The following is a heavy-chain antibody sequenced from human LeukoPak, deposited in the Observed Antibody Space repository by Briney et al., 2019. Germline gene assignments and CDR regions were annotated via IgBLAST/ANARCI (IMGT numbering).Heavy chain of an antibody. Sequence: GALRLSCAASGFTFSSYSMNWVRQAPGKGLEWVSSISSSSSYIYYADSVKGRFTISRDNAKNSLYLQMNSLRAEDTAVYYCARERNYDKYYYYMDVWGKGTTVTVSS. D-gene: IGHD3-22*01. V-gene: IGHV3-21*01. J-gene: IGHJ6*03. CDR3: ARERNYDKYYYYMDV. CDR1: GFTFSSYS. CDR2: ISSSSSYI.